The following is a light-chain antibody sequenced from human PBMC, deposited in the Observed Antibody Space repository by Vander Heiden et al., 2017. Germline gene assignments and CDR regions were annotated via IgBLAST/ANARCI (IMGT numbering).Light chain of an antibody. CDR1: QSVLYSSNNKNY. CDR3: QQYSSTPRT. J-gene: IGKJ1*01. CDR2: WAS. Sequence: DIVMTQSPDSLAASLGERATINCKSSQSVLYSSNNKNYLAWYQQKPGQPPKLLIYWASTRESGVPDRFSGSGSGTDFTLTISSLQAEDVAVYYCQQYSSTPRTFGQGTKVEIK. V-gene: IGKV4-1*01.